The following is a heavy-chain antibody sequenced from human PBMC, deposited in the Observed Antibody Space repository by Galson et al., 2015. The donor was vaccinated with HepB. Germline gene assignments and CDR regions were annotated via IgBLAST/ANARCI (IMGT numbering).Heavy chain of an antibody. CDR1: GFTFSNYG. J-gene: IGHJ4*02. D-gene: IGHD6-13*01. CDR3: ARDKLVAAAPLDY. CDR2: IWSDGTNK. V-gene: IGHV3-33*01. Sequence: SLRLSCAASGFTFSNYGMQWVRQAPGKGLEWVALIWSDGTNKYYADSVEGRFTISRDNNKNTLYLQMDSLRGEDTAVYYCARDKLVAAAPLDYWGQGTLVTVSS.